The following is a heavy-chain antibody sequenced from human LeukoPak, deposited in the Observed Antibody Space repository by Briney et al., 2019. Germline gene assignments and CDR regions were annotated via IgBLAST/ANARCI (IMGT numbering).Heavy chain of an antibody. D-gene: IGHD3-22*01. CDR1: GYSFNTYY. Sequence: ASVKVSCKASGYSFNTYYMHWVRPAPGQGLEWMGILNPSSGRTSSAQKFQDRVTMTRDTSTSTVYMELSSLRSEDTAVYYCARESESSFQGLSGYWGQGTLVTVSS. V-gene: IGHV1-46*02. J-gene: IGHJ4*02. CDR3: ARESESSFQGLSGY. CDR2: LNPSSGRT.